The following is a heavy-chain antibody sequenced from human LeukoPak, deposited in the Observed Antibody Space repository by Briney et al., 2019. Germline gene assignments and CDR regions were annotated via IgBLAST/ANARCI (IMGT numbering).Heavy chain of an antibody. V-gene: IGHV4-59*01. J-gene: IGHJ5*02. Sequence: SETLSLTCTVSGDSLTSSYWSWIRQSPGTGLEWIGYIFHSGPTLYNPSLSSRVSMSVDTSRNQVSLKLTSVTAADTAVYYCARGGVGVNPFDPWGQGTLVTVSS. CDR3: ARGGVGVNPFDP. D-gene: IGHD3-22*01. CDR2: IFHSGPT. CDR1: GDSLTSSY.